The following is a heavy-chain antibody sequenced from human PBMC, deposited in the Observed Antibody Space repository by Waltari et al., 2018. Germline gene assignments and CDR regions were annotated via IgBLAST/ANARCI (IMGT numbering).Heavy chain of an antibody. J-gene: IGHJ4*02. V-gene: IGHV3-23*01. Sequence: EVQLLESGGGLVQPGGSLRLSCAASGFTFSSYAMSWVRQAPGKGLEWVSALSGSGGSTYYADSVKGRFTISRDNSKNTLYPQMNSLRAEDTAVYYCAKVSYGDYVFDYWGQGTLVTVSS. D-gene: IGHD4-17*01. CDR1: GFTFSSYA. CDR3: AKVSYGDYVFDY. CDR2: LSGSGGST.